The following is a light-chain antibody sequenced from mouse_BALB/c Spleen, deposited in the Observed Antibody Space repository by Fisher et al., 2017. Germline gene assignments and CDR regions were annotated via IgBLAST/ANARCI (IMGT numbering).Light chain of an antibody. Sequence: IVLTQSPALMSASPGEKVTMTCSASSSVSYMYWYQQKPGTSPKRWIYDTSKLASGVPGRFSGSGSGTSYSLTISSMEAEDAATYYCQQWSSNPYTFGGGTKLEIK. CDR3: QQWSSNPYT. CDR1: SSVSY. CDR2: DTS. J-gene: IGKJ2*01. V-gene: IGKV4-59*01.